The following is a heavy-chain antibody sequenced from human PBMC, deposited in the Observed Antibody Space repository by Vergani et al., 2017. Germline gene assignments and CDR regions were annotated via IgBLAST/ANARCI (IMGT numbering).Heavy chain of an antibody. CDR3: ARXKGQYGDYLGYYYYGMDV. CDR1: GGSISSYY. V-gene: IGHV4-59*08. Sequence: QVQLQESGPGLVKPSETLSLTCTVSGGSISSYYWSWIRQPPGKGLEWIGYIYYSGSTNYNPSLKSRVTISVDTSKTQFSLKLSSVTAADTAVYYCARXKGQYGDYLGYYYYGMDVWGQGTTVTVSS. D-gene: IGHD4-17*01. J-gene: IGHJ6*02. CDR2: IYYSGST.